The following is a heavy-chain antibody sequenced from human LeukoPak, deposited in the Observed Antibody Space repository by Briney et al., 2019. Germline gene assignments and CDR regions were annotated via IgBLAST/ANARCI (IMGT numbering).Heavy chain of an antibody. CDR3: AEDTKFYYDFSAGYFDF. Sequence: QPGGSLRLSCAASGFRFSSYEMNWVRQAPGKGLEWVSYITSSGTTIHYADSVKGRFTISRDNAKNSLYLQMNSLTTEDIAFYYCAEDTKFYYDFSAGYFDFWGQGTLVTVSS. J-gene: IGHJ4*02. V-gene: IGHV3-48*03. CDR2: ITSSGTTI. CDR1: GFRFSSYE. D-gene: IGHD3-22*01.